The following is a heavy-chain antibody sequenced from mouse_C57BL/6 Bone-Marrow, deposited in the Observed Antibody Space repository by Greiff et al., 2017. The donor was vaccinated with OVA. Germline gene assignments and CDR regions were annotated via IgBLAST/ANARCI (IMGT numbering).Heavy chain of an antibody. J-gene: IGHJ4*01. V-gene: IGHV2-5*01. CDR2: IWRGGST. CDR3: AKPHYYGTPGAMDY. Sequence: VQLQESGPGLVQPSQSLSITCTVSGFSLTIYGVHWVRQSPGKGLEWLGVIWRGGSTDYNAAFMSRLSITKDNSKSQVFFKMNSLQADDTAIYYCAKPHYYGTPGAMDYWGQGTSVTVSS. D-gene: IGHD1-1*01. CDR1: GFSLTIYG.